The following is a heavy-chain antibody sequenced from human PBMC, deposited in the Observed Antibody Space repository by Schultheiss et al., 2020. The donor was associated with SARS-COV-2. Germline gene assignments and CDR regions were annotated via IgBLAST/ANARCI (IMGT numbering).Heavy chain of an antibody. D-gene: IGHD6-13*01. V-gene: IGHV3-21*04. CDR3: AKDGGPRIAAATLFDP. J-gene: IGHJ5*02. CDR2: ISSSSSYI. CDR1: GFTFSSYS. Sequence: GGSLRLSCAASGFTFSSYSMNWVRQAPGKGLEWVSSISSSSSYIYYADSVKGRFTISRDNAKNSLYLQMNSLRAEDTAVYYCAKDGGPRIAAATLFDPWGQGTLVTVSS.